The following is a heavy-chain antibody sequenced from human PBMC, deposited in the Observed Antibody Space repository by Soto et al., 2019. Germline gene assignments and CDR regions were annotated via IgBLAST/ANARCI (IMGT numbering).Heavy chain of an antibody. CDR1: GYSISSGYY. CDR3: ARVGPWVPYYYDSSPYTFENWFDP. D-gene: IGHD3-22*01. Sequence: SETLSLTCAVSGYSISSGYYWGWLRQPPGKGLEWIGSIYLGGSTYYNPSLNSRVTLSIDMTNNHVSLILNSVTAADTAVYYCARVGPWVPYYYDSSPYTFENWFDPWGQGTLVTVSS. V-gene: IGHV4-38-2*01. CDR2: IYLGGST. J-gene: IGHJ5*02.